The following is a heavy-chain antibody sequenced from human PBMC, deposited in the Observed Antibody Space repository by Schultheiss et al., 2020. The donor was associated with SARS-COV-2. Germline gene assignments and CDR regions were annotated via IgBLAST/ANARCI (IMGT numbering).Heavy chain of an antibody. V-gene: IGHV3-64D*06. CDR2: ISGNGGST. CDR1: GFTFSDHY. J-gene: IGHJ4*02. Sequence: GGSLRLSCVASGFTFSDHYMDWVRQAPGKGLEYVSTISGNGGSTYYADSVKGRFTISRDNSKNTLYLQMSSLRAEDTAVYYCVRGYGDYSDYWGQGTLVTVS. CDR3: VRGYGDYSDY. D-gene: IGHD4-17*01.